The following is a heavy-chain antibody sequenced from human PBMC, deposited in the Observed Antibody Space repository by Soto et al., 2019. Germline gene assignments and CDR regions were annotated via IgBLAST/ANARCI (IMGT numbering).Heavy chain of an antibody. D-gene: IGHD4-4*01. V-gene: IGHV4-59*01. CDR2: SYYSGST. Sequence: SETLSLICTVSDGSINSYYWTWIRQPPGKGLDWIGYSYYSGSTKYNPSLKSRVAISVDTSKNQFSLKPSSLTTADTALYYCARDGYSNFDYWGQGTLVTVSS. CDR3: ARDGYSNFDY. J-gene: IGHJ4*02. CDR1: DGSINSYY.